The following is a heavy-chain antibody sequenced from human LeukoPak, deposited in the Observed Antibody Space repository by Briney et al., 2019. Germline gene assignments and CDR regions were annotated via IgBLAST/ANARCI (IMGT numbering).Heavy chain of an antibody. CDR3: ATLPDFWSGYPTYYYYYMDV. CDR2: ISSSSTI. J-gene: IGHJ6*03. D-gene: IGHD3-3*01. Sequence: GGSLRLSCAASGFTFSSYSMNWVRQAPGKGLEWVSYISSSSTIYYADSVKGRFTISRDNAKNSLYLQMNSLRAEDTAVYYCATLPDFWSGYPTYYYYYMDVWGKGTTVTVSS. CDR1: GFTFSSYS. V-gene: IGHV3-48*04.